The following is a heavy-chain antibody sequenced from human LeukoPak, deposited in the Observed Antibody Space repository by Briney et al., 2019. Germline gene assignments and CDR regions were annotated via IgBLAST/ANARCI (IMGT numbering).Heavy chain of an antibody. CDR1: GYTFTGYY. CDR3: AREITMVRGVLGL. J-gene: IGHJ4*02. D-gene: IGHD3-10*01. V-gene: IGHV1-2*02. CDR2: INPNSGGT. Sequence: ASVKVSCKASGYTFTGYYMHWVRQAPGQGLEWMGWINPNSGGTNYAQKFQGRATMTRDTSISTAYMELSRLRSDDTAVYYCAREITMVRGVLGLWGQGTLVTVSS.